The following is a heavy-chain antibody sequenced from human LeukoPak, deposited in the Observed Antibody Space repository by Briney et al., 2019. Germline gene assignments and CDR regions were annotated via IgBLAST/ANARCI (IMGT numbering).Heavy chain of an antibody. CDR1: GFTFSSYA. D-gene: IGHD3-10*01. Sequence: GGSLRLSCAASGFTFSSYAMSWVRQVPGKGLEWVSTITGTGGSTYYANSVKGRFTISRDNSKNTLSLQMNSLRAEDMDVCYCAKDWGYASGTYYTYWGQGTLVTVSS. V-gene: IGHV3-23*01. J-gene: IGHJ4*02. CDR3: AKDWGYASGTYYTY. CDR2: ITGTGGST.